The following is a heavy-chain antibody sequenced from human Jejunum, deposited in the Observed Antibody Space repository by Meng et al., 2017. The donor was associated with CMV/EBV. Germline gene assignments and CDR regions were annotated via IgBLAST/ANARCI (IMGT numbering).Heavy chain of an antibody. D-gene: IGHD1-26*01. V-gene: IGHV3-72*01. CDR3: TRASVGATSFDY. J-gene: IGHJ4*02. Sequence: SCFPFSSPCMGGVRQAPEKGLEWVGRIRNKADGHTTEYAASVKGRFTISRDDSQNSLYLQMKGLKTEDSAVYYCTRASVGATSFDYWSQGTLVTVSS. CDR1: CFPFSSPC. CDR2: IRNKADGHTT.